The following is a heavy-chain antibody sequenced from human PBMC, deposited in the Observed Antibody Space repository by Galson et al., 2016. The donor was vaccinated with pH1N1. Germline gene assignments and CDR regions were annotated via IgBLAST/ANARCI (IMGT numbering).Heavy chain of an antibody. Sequence: SLRLSCAASGFSLSSFWMTWVRQAPEKGLEWVANINEDGSKIYYVDSVKGRFTISRDNAKNSLYLQMNSLRAEDTAVYFCARESLEWLIISGHRVELNWFDSWGQGTLVTVSS. D-gene: IGHD3-3*01. J-gene: IGHJ5*01. CDR2: INEDGSKI. CDR3: ARESLEWLIISGHRVELNWFDS. CDR1: GFSLSSFW. V-gene: IGHV3-7*03.